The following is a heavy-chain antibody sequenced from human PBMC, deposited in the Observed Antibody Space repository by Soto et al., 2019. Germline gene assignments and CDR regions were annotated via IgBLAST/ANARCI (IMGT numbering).Heavy chain of an antibody. J-gene: IGHJ4*02. Sequence: GESVRLSCAASGFTFSSYAMSWVRQGPGKGLEWVSAISGSGGSTYYADSVKGRFTISRDNSKNTLYLQMNSLRAEDTAVYYCAKDVITSTYYDYIWGSYRPSPIDYWGQGT. V-gene: IGHV3-23*01. CDR1: GFTFSSYA. CDR3: AKDVITSTYYDYIWGSYRPSPIDY. CDR2: ISGSGGST. D-gene: IGHD3-16*02.